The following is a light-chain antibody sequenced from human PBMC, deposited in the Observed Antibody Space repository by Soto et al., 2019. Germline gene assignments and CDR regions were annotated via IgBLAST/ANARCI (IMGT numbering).Light chain of an antibody. V-gene: IGLV1-40*01. CDR3: QSYDSSLSDV. CDR1: SSNIGAGYD. J-gene: IGLJ1*01. CDR2: GNS. Sequence: QSALTQPPSVPGAPGQRVTISCTGSSSNIGAGYDVHWYQQLPGTAPKLLIYGNSNRPSGVPDRFSGSKSGTSASLAITGLQAEDEADYYCQSYDSSLSDVFGTGTKVTVL.